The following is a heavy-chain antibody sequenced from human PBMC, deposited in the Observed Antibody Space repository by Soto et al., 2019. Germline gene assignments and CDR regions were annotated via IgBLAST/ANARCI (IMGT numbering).Heavy chain of an antibody. D-gene: IGHD6-6*01. CDR1: GYTFTTYA. Sequence: GASVKVSCKASGYTFTTYAISWLRQAPGQGLEWMGWISTYSGKTDYPQSLQGRVTMTTDTSTSTAYMELSSLRSEDTAVYYCAQGSIAARGYYYGMDVWGQGTTVTVSS. CDR3: AQGSIAARGYYYGMDV. V-gene: IGHV1-18*01. J-gene: IGHJ6*02. CDR2: ISTYSGKT.